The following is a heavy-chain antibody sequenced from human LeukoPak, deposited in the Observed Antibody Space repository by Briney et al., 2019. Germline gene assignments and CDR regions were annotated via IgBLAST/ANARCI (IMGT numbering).Heavy chain of an antibody. CDR2: ISSTGGDI. CDR1: GFTFSIYG. Sequence: PGGSLRLSCAASGFTFSIYGMNWVRQAPGKGLEWVSSISSTGGDIYYADSVRGRFTISRDNAKNSLYLQLNRLRAEDTAVYFCATDDRDYYYYYMDVWGKGTTFTVSS. V-gene: IGHV3-21*01. J-gene: IGHJ6*03. CDR3: ATDDRDYYYYYMDV. D-gene: IGHD3-10*01.